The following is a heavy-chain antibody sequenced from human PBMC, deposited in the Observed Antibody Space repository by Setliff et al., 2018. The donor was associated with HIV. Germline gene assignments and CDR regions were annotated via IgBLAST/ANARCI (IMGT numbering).Heavy chain of an antibody. D-gene: IGHD6-13*01. CDR1: GFSFSSYW. V-gene: IGHV3-74*01. CDR3: AKDLHVAAADY. Sequence: ETLSLSCAASGFSFSSYWMHWVRQAPGKGLVWVSRINTDGSGISYADSVKGRFTISRDNAKSTMYLQMNSLRVEDTAVYYCAKDLHVAAADYWGQGTLVTVSS. J-gene: IGHJ4*02. CDR2: INTDGSGI.